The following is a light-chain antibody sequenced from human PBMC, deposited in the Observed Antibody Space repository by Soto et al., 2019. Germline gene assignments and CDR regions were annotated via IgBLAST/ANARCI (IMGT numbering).Light chain of an antibody. CDR1: QTISSW. V-gene: IGKV1-5*01. CDR3: QQYNSYPWT. Sequence: DIQMTQSPSTLSGSVGDRVTITCWASQTISSWLAWYQQKPGKAPKLLIYDASSLESGVPSRFSGSGSGTEFTLTISSLQPDDFATYYCQQYNSYPWTFGQGTKVEIK. CDR2: DAS. J-gene: IGKJ1*01.